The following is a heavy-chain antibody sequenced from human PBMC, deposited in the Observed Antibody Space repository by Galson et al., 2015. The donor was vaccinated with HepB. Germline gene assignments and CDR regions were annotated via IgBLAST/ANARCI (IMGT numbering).Heavy chain of an antibody. J-gene: IGHJ5*02. CDR3: ARTARGWFDP. Sequence: TLSLTCTVSGGSIRNYYWSWIRQPPGKGLEWIGYIYHSGSTNYNPSLKSRVIISLDTSKNQFSLKLSSVTAADTAIYYCARTARGWFDPWGQGTLVTVSS. CDR2: IYHSGST. CDR1: GGSIRNYY. V-gene: IGHV4-59*01. D-gene: IGHD6-6*01.